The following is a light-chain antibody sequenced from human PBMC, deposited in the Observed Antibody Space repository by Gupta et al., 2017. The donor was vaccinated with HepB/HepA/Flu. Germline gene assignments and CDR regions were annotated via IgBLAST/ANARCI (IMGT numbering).Light chain of an antibody. Sequence: DIQMTQSPSSLSASIGDRVTITCRASQSISTYLNWYQQKPGKAPNLLIYAASTWQSGVQSRFSGSGFGKDVSITNSSRQQEEFAAYYYHQSDSNLIFPFGQGTKLDIK. CDR3: HQSDSNLIFP. CDR2: AAS. CDR1: QSISTY. V-gene: IGKV1-39*01. J-gene: IGKJ2*01.